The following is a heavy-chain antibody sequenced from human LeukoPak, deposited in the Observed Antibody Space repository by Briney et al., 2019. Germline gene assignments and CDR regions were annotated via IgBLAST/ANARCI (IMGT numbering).Heavy chain of an antibody. J-gene: IGHJ6*02. D-gene: IGHD5-18*01. CDR3: ARDMGDTAMVTDYYYYGMDV. Sequence: SVKVSCKASGGTFSNYAISWVRQAPGQGLEWMGRIIPILGIANYAQKFQGRVTITADKSTSTAYMELSSLRSEDTAVYYCARDMGDTAMVTDYYYYGMDVWGQGTTVTVSS. V-gene: IGHV1-69*04. CDR1: GGTFSNYA. CDR2: IIPILGIA.